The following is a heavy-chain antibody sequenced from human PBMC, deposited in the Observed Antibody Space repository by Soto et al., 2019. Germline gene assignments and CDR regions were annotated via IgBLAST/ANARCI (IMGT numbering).Heavy chain of an antibody. D-gene: IGHD2-15*01. J-gene: IGHJ4*02. CDR2: INTSNDNK. V-gene: IGHV1-18*01. Sequence: ASVKVSCKASGYTFTNYGISWVRQAPGEGLEWVGWINTSNDNKLYAQKLQGRLTLITDTSTSTAYMDLTTLRSDDTAVYFCARGPGAASFDFWAQGTLVTVSS. CDR1: GYTFTNYG. CDR3: ARGPGAASFDF.